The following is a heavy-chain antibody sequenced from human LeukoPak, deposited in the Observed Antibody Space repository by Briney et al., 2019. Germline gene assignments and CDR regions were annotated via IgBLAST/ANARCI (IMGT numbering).Heavy chain of an antibody. D-gene: IGHD1-26*01. Sequence: ASVKVSCKASGHIFTDYYMHWVRQAPGQELGWMGRINPNSGGTNYAQKFQGRVTMTRDTSISTAYTELSRLRSDDTAVYYCARDQRMGGMDVWGQGTTVTVSS. CDR3: ARDQRMGGMDV. V-gene: IGHV1/OR15-1*02. CDR2: INPNSGGT. CDR1: GHIFTDYY. J-gene: IGHJ6*02.